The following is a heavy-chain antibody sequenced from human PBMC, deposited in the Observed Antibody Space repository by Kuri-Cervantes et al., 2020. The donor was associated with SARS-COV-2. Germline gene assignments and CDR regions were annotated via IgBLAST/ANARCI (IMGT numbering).Heavy chain of an antibody. J-gene: IGHJ6*03. CDR3: ARGGGVPAATYYYYYYMDV. V-gene: IGHV3-30*04. CDR2: ISYDGSDL. D-gene: IGHD2-2*01. CDR1: GFTFSSYA. Sequence: GGSLRLSCAASGFTFSSYAMHWVRQAPGKGLGWVAVISYDGSDLYADSVKGRFTISRDNSKNTLYLQMNSLRPEDTAVYYCARGGGVPAATYYYYYYMDVWGKGTTVTVSS.